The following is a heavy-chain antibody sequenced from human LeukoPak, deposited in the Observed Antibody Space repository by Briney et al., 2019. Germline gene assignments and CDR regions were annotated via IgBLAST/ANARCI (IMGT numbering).Heavy chain of an antibody. CDR3: ARSRYYYDSSGYPPFEP. CDR1: GFTFSSYA. Sequence: GVSLRLSCAASGFTFSSYAMHWVRQAPGKGLEWVAVISYDGSNKYYADSVKGRFTISRDNSKNTLYLQMNSLRAEDTAVYYCARSRYYYDSSGYPPFEPWGQGTLVTVSS. V-gene: IGHV3-30-3*01. J-gene: IGHJ5*02. D-gene: IGHD3-22*01. CDR2: ISYDGSNK.